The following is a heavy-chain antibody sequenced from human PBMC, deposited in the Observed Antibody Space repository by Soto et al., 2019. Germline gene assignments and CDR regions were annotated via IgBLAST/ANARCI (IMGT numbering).Heavy chain of an antibody. Sequence: GGSLRLSCAASGFTFRSYGMHWVRQAPGKGLEWVAVIWYDGSNKYYADSVKGRFTISRDNSKNTLYLQMNSLRAEDTAVYYCARTGSVAVAGTDYYYYYMDVWGKGTTVTVSS. J-gene: IGHJ6*03. V-gene: IGHV3-33*01. CDR1: GFTFRSYG. CDR3: ARTGSVAVAGTDYYYYYMDV. CDR2: IWYDGSNK. D-gene: IGHD6-19*01.